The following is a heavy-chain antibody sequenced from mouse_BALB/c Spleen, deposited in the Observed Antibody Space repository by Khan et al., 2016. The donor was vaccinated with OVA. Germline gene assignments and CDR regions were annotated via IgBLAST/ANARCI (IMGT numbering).Heavy chain of an antibody. V-gene: IGHV1-7*01. CDR2: INPSTGYN. CDR3: ARRDRRWKFDY. Sequence: QVQLKQSGAELAKPGASVKMSCKASGYTFINYWILWVKQRPGQGLEWIGYINPSTGYNEYNQNFKDKATLTADKSSSTAYMQLSSLASEDSTVYCCARRDRRWKFDYWGQGTTLTVSS. D-gene: IGHD1-1*01. CDR1: GYTFINYW. J-gene: IGHJ2*01.